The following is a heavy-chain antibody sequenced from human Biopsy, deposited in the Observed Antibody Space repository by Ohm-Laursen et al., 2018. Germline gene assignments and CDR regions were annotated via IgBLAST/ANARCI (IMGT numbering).Heavy chain of an antibody. V-gene: IGHV3-33*04. Sequence: SLRLSCSAPGFTFGHYAMHWVRQAPGKGLEWISLIWYDGTNEDYADSVKGRFTISRGNSKNTLYLQINTLTLEDTAFYYCARGLSSGWYGYFDVWGRGTLVTVSS. CDR2: IWYDGTNE. CDR3: ARGLSSGWYGYFDV. J-gene: IGHJ2*01. D-gene: IGHD6-19*01. CDR1: GFTFGHYA.